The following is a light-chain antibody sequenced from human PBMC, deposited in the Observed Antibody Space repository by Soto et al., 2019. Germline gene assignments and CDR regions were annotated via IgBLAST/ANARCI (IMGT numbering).Light chain of an antibody. CDR2: EVS. CDR3: SSYKRTSRVYV. CDR1: SSDVGDYEY. J-gene: IGLJ1*01. V-gene: IGLV2-14*01. Sequence: QSALTQPASVSGSPGQSITSSCTGTSSDVGDYEYVSWYQQHPGKGPKLMIYEVSNQTSGVSNRFSGSKSGNTASLTISGLQAEDETEYFCSSYKRTSRVYVFGTGTKVTVL.